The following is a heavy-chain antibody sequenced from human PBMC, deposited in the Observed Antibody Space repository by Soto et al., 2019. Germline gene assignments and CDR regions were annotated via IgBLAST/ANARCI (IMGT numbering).Heavy chain of an antibody. CDR1: GFTFSSYA. D-gene: IGHD3-10*01. V-gene: IGHV3-30-3*01. CDR3: ARDRVDGSGVNYYYYYGMDV. CDR2: ISYDGSNK. Sequence: PGGSLRLSCAASGFTFSSYAMHWVRQAPGKGLEWVAVISYDGSNKYYADSVKGRFTISRDNSKNTLYLQMNSLRAEDTAVYYCARDRVDGSGVNYYYYYGMDVWGQGTTVTVSS. J-gene: IGHJ6*02.